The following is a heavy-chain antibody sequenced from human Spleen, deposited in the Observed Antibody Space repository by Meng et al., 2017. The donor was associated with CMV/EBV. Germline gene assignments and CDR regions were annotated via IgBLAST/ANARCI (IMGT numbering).Heavy chain of an antibody. J-gene: IGHJ4*02. CDR3: ASPSTSRFYFDY. CDR1: GGSFSGYY. CDR2: IYSSGST. Sequence: SETLSLTCAVYGGSFSGYYWGWIRQPPGKGLEWIATIYSSGSTYQNPSLKSRLTVSVDTSKNQFSLNLRSVTAADTAVYYCASPSTSRFYFDYWGQGALVTVSS. V-gene: IGHV4-34*01. D-gene: IGHD2-2*01.